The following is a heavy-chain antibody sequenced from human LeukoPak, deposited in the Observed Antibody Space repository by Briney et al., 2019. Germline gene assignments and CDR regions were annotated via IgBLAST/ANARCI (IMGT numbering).Heavy chain of an antibody. Sequence: SETLSLTXTVSGGSINNGDYYCSWIRQSPGNGLEWIGYISYSGSTYYNPSLKSRVTISVDTSKNQFSLKLRSVTAAGTAVYYCARAGFGIDFWGQGTLVTVSS. D-gene: IGHD3-10*01. CDR3: ARAGFGIDF. V-gene: IGHV4-30-4*08. J-gene: IGHJ4*02. CDR2: ISYSGST. CDR1: GGSINNGDYY.